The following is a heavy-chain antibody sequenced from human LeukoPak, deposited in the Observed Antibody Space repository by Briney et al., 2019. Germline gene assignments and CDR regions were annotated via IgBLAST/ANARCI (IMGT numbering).Heavy chain of an antibody. J-gene: IGHJ4*02. CDR2: ISYDGSNK. D-gene: IGHD4-17*01. V-gene: IGHV3-30-3*01. CDR3: ARDKGGLYGDYD. Sequence: GRSLRLSCAASGFTFSSYAMHWVRQAPGKGLEWVAVISYDGSNKYYADSVKGRFTISRDNSKNTLYLQMNSLRAEDTAVYYCARDKGGLYGDYDWGQGTLVTVSP. CDR1: GFTFSSYA.